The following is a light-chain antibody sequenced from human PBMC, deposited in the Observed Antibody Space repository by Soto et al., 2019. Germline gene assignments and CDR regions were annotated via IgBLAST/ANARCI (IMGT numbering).Light chain of an antibody. CDR3: HQRSTWPFT. Sequence: EIVLTQSPATLSLSPGERATLSCRASQSISSYLAWYQQKPDQAPTLLIYDASNRATGIPARFSGSGSGTDFSLTISSLEPEDFAVYYCHQRSTWPFTFGPGTKVDIK. CDR2: DAS. CDR1: QSISSY. J-gene: IGKJ3*01. V-gene: IGKV3-11*01.